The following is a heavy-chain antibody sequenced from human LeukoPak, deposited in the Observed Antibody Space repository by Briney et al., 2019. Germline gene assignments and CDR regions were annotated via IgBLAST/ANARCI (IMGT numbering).Heavy chain of an antibody. CDR2: INPSGGST. V-gene: IGHV1-46*01. J-gene: IGHJ4*02. Sequence: VSVKVSCKASGYTFTSYYMHWVRQAPGQGLEWMGIINPSGGSTSYAQKFQGRVTMTRDTSTSTVHMELSSLRSEDTAVYYCARTCSSTSCYSPIFDYWGQGTLVTVSS. CDR3: ARTCSSTSCYSPIFDY. CDR1: GYTFTSYY. D-gene: IGHD2-2*02.